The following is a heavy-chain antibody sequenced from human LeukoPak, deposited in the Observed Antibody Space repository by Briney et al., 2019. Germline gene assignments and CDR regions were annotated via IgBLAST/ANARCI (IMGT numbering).Heavy chain of an antibody. Sequence: PGGSLRLSCAASGFTFSSYAMSWVRQAPGKGLEWVSAISGGGGSTYYADSVKGRFTISRDNSKNTLYLQMNSLRAEDTAVYYCAKGSDYYGSGSVIDYWGQGTLVTVSS. CDR3: AKGSDYYGSGSVIDY. V-gene: IGHV3-23*01. D-gene: IGHD3-10*01. CDR1: GFTFSSYA. CDR2: ISGGGGST. J-gene: IGHJ4*02.